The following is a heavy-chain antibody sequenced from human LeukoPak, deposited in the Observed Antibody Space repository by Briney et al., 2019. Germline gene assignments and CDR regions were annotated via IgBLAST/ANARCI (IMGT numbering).Heavy chain of an antibody. V-gene: IGHV3-48*01. CDR2: ISSSSSTI. D-gene: IGHD5-12*01. CDR1: GFTFDDYA. J-gene: IGHJ4*02. CDR3: AREDASGLDY. Sequence: GGSLRLSCAASGFTFDDYAMHWVRQAPGKGLEWVSYISSSSSTIYYADSVKGRFTISRDNAKNSLYLQMNSLRAEDTAVYYCAREDASGLDYWGQGTLVIVSS.